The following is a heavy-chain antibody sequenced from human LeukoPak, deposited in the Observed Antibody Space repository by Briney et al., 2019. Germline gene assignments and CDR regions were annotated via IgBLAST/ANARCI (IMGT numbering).Heavy chain of an antibody. Sequence: GGSLRLSCAASGFTFNNAWMSWVRQAPGKGLEWVGRIKSKTDGGTTDYAAPVKGRFTISRDGSKNTLYLQMNSLKTEDTAVYYCTTAVSGYDFWSGFPYYYYGMDVWGQGTTVTVSS. CDR3: TTAVSGYDFWSGFPYYYYGMDV. CDR2: IKSKTDGGTT. J-gene: IGHJ6*02. V-gene: IGHV3-15*01. CDR1: GFTFNNAW. D-gene: IGHD3-3*01.